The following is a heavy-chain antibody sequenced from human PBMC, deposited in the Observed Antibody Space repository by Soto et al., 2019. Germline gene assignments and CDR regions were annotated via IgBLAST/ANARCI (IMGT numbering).Heavy chain of an antibody. CDR2: IIPILGIA. J-gene: IGHJ6*02. V-gene: IGHV1-69*08. D-gene: IGHD1-26*01. CDR3: ARDPNRIVGATSDYYGMDV. CDR1: GGTFSSYT. Sequence: QVQLVQSGAEVKKPGSSVKVSCKASGGTFSSYTISWVRQAPGQGLEWMGRIIPILGIANYAQKFQGRVTITADKSTSTAYMELSSLRSEDTAVYYCARDPNRIVGATSDYYGMDVWGQGTTVTVSS.